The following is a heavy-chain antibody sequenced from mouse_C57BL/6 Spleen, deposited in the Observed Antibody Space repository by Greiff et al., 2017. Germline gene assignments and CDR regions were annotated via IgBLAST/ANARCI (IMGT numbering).Heavy chain of an antibody. Sequence: QVQLKESGAELVKPGASVKISCKASGYAFSSYWMNWVKQRPGKGLEWIGQIYPGDGDTNYNGKFKGKATLTADKSSSTAYMQLSSLTSENSAVYFCAYSKFFAYWGQGTLVTVSA. D-gene: IGHD2-5*01. CDR3: AYSKFFAY. CDR2: IYPGDGDT. V-gene: IGHV1-80*01. CDR1: GYAFSSYW. J-gene: IGHJ3*01.